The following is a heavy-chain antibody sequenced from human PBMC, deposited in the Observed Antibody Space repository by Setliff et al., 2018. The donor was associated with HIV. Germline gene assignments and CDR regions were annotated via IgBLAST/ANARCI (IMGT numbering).Heavy chain of an antibody. Sequence: GGSLRLSCAASGFTFDDYTMHWVRQAPGKGLEWVSLISWDGGSTYYADSVKGRFTISRDNSKNTLYLQMNTLRAEDTAVYYCARDRSGPYYYFDYWGQGTLVTVSS. CDR3: ARDRSGPYYYFDY. CDR1: GFTFDDYT. CDR2: ISWDGGST. V-gene: IGHV3-43*01. J-gene: IGHJ4*02. D-gene: IGHD3-10*01.